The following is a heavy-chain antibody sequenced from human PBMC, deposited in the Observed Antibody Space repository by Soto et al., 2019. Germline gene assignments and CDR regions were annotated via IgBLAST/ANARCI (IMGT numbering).Heavy chain of an antibody. CDR1: GGTFSSYA. V-gene: IGHV1-69*01. CDR3: ARDQRGYSIKALDY. D-gene: IGHD3-22*01. J-gene: IGHJ4*02. Sequence: VKDSCKASGGTFSSYAISWVRQAPGQGLEWMGGIIPIFGTANYAQKFQGRFTITADESTSTAYMELSSLRSEDTAVYYCARDQRGYSIKALDYWGQGTLVTVSS. CDR2: IIPIFGTA.